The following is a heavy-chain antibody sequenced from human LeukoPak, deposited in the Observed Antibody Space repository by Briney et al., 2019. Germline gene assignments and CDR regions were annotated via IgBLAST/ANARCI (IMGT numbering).Heavy chain of an antibody. CDR1: GASISSGNDY. V-gene: IGHV4-61*02. CDR2: VYTGGST. J-gene: IGHJ4*02. D-gene: IGHD3-22*01. CDR3: ASWDSSGYYFDY. Sequence: SETLSLTCTVSGASISSGNDYWSWIRQPAGKGLEWIGRVYTGGSTNYNPSLKSRVTLSVDTSKNQFSLQLNSVTPEDTAVYYCASWDSSGYYFDYWGQGTLVTVSS.